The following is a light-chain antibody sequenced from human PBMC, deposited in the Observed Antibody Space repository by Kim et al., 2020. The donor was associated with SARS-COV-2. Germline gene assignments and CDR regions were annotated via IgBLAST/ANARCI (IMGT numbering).Light chain of an antibody. V-gene: IGLV1-40*01. CDR1: SSNIGAGFH. Sequence: PEQRVTISCTGRSSNIGAGFHVHWYQHLPGTAPKLLIHGNNNRPSGVPDRFSGSKSGTSASLVITGLQAEDEADYYCQSYGSTYWVFGGGTKLTVL. CDR2: GNN. CDR3: QSYGSTYWV. J-gene: IGLJ3*02.